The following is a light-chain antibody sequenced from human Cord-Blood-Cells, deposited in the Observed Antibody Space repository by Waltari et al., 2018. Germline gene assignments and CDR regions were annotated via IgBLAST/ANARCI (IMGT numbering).Light chain of an antibody. CDR1: QSISSY. CDR2: AAS. V-gene: IGKV1-39*01. Sequence: DIQMTQSPSSLSASVGDRFTITCRASQSISSYLNWYQQKPGKAPKLLIYAASSLQSGVPSRFSGSGSGTDFTLTISSLQPEDFATYYCQQSYSTPPFGQGTKVEIK. CDR3: QQSYSTPP. J-gene: IGKJ1*01.